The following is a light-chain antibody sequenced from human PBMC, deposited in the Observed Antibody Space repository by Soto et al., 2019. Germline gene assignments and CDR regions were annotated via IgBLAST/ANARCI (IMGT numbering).Light chain of an antibody. J-gene: IGKJ1*01. CDR1: QSVSSSY. V-gene: IGKV3-20*01. Sequence: EIVLTQSPGTLSLSPGERATLSCRASQSVSSSYLAWYQQKPGQAPRLLIYGASSRATGIPDRFSGSGSGTDFTLTISRLKPEDFAVYYCQQYGSSPGTFGQGTKV. CDR2: GAS. CDR3: QQYGSSPGT.